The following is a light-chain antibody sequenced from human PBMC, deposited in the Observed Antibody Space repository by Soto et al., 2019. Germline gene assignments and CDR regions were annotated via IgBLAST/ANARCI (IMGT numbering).Light chain of an antibody. Sequence: EIVLTQSPATLSLSPGERATLSCSASQSVSNYFTWYQQKPGHPPRLLIYDASKRATGVPARFSGSGYGTDFTLTINSLEPEDFAVYYCQQRSIWPWTFGQGTKVEIK. CDR2: DAS. CDR3: QQRSIWPWT. V-gene: IGKV3-11*01. CDR1: QSVSNY. J-gene: IGKJ1*01.